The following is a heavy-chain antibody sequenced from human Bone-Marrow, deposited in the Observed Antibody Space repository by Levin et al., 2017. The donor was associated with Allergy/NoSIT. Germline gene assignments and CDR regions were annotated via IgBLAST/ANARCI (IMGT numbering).Heavy chain of an antibody. D-gene: IGHD5-18*01. CDR3: AKDLGSGYSYGYFDY. Sequence: ASVKVSCAASGFTFSSYAMSWVRQAPGKGLEWVSAIGGNGFSTYYADSVKGRFTISRDNSKNTLYLQMNNLRPEDTAVYYCAKDLGSGYSYGYFDYWGQGTLVTVSS. CDR2: IGGNGFST. V-gene: IGHV3-23*01. J-gene: IGHJ4*02. CDR1: GFTFSSYA.